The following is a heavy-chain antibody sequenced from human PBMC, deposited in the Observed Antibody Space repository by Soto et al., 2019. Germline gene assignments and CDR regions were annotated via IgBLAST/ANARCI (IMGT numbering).Heavy chain of an antibody. Sequence: GGSLRLSCAASGFTFSSYGMHWVRQAPGKGLEWVAVISYDGSNKYYADSVKGRFTISRDNSKNTLYLQMNSLRAEDTAVYYCAKDLWFGELLPIGYWGQGTLVTVSS. D-gene: IGHD3-10*01. CDR3: AKDLWFGELLPIGY. CDR2: ISYDGSNK. V-gene: IGHV3-30*18. J-gene: IGHJ4*02. CDR1: GFTFSSYG.